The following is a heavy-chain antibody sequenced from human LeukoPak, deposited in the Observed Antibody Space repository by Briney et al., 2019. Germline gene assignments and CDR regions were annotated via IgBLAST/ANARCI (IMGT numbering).Heavy chain of an antibody. V-gene: IGHV3-48*02. Sequence: GGSLRLSCAASGFTFSSYSMIWVRQAPGKGLEWVSYISTSSSTIYYADSVKGRFTISRDNAKNSLYLQMNSLRDEDTAVYYCARDVERTGGTYYYGSGSPRGWGQGTLVTVSS. J-gene: IGHJ4*02. D-gene: IGHD3-10*01. CDR3: ARDVERTGGTYYYGSGSPRG. CDR1: GFTFSSYS. CDR2: ISTSSSTI.